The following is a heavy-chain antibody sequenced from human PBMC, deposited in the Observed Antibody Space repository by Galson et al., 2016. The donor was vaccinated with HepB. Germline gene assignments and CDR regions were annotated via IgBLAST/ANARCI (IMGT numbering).Heavy chain of an antibody. CDR3: AKRHEYCPPVGCSVDY. J-gene: IGHJ4*02. V-gene: IGHV3-30*18. CDR2: DSMDGRRK. CDR1: GFLFRGYG. D-gene: IGHD2/OR15-2a*01. Sequence: SLRLSCAGSGFLFRGYGMHWVRQAPGKGLEWVAADSMDGRRKFYADSVRGRFTISRDNSNNMLFLQMDSLRPDDTAVYYCAKRHEYCPPVGCSVDYWGQGTLVSVSS.